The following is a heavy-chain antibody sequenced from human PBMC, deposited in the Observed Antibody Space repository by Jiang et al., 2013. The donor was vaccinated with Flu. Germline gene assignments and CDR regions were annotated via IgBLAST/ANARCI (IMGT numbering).Heavy chain of an antibody. D-gene: IGHD3-10*01. CDR2: VYYSGIT. CDR1: GGSISSSY. V-gene: IGHV4-59*01. CDR3: ASLLVRGIDVYGMDV. Sequence: GSGLVKPSETLSLTCTVSGGSISSSYWSWIRQPPGKGLEWIGYVYYSGITNYNPSLKSRVTISIDTSNNQFSLNLRSVTAADTAVYYCASLLVRGIDVYGMDVWGQGTTVTVSS. J-gene: IGHJ6*02.